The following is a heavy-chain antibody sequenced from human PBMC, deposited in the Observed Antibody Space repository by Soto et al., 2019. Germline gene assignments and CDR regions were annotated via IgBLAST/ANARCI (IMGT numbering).Heavy chain of an antibody. CDR2: INQGGSGE. V-gene: IGHV3-7*03. CDR3: ARVRCSGGDCFYDY. D-gene: IGHD2-21*02. Sequence: VHLVESGGGVVQPGKSLRLSCAASGFTSRSYWMSWVRQAPGKGLEWVANINQGGSGEYYLDSVRGRFTISRDNAKNSLYLQMNSLRVDDTAMYFCARVRCSGGDCFYDYWGQGTLVTVSS. CDR1: GFTSRSYW. J-gene: IGHJ4*02.